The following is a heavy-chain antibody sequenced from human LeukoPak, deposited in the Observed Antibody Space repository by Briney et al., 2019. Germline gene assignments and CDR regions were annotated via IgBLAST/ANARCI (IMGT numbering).Heavy chain of an antibody. CDR3: AVDKGGYSSSSIAFDI. V-gene: IGHV1-2*02. CDR2: INPNSGGT. CDR1: GYTFTGYY. J-gene: IGHJ3*02. Sequence: ASVKVSCKASGYTFTGYYMHWVRQAPGQGLEWMGWINPNSGGTNYAQKFQGRVTMTRDTSISTAYMELSRLRSDDTAVYYCAVDKGGYSSSSIAFDIWGQGTVVTVSS. D-gene: IGHD6-6*01.